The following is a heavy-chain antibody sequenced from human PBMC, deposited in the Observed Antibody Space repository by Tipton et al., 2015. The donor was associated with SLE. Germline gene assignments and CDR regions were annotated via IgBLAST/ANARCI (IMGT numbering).Heavy chain of an antibody. Sequence: TLSLTCTVSGGSISSSSYYWGWIRQPPGKQLEWIGNIYYSGSTYYNPSLKSRVTISIDTSKNQFSLRLTSVTAADTAVYYCARGTKGGYYYYYYMDVWGKGTTVTVSS. CDR3: ARGTKGGYYYYYYMDV. CDR2: IYYSGST. J-gene: IGHJ6*03. CDR1: GGSISSSSYY. V-gene: IGHV4-39*07.